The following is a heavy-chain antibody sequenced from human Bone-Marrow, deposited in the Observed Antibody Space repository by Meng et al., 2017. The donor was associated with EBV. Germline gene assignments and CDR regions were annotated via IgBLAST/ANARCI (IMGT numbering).Heavy chain of an antibody. CDR2: INHSGNA. Sequence: QVPLQQWGGGLFKPADTLSLNCAVYGGSPRDSYWNWIRQSPGKGLEWIGEINHSGNADYNPSLKSRVTISVDTSKNHFSLKLSSVTAADTAVYYCARGVWDHWGQGILVTVSS. CDR3: ARGVWDH. CDR1: GGSPRDSY. D-gene: IGHD1-26*01. J-gene: IGHJ4*02. V-gene: IGHV4-34*01.